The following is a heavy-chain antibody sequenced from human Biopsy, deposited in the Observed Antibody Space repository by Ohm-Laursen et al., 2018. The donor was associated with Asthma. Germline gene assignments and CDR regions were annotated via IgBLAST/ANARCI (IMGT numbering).Heavy chain of an antibody. J-gene: IGHJ4*02. D-gene: IGHD4-17*01. V-gene: IGHV3-33*01. Sequence: SLRLSCTASGFTFSSYGMHWVRQAPGKGLEWVAVIWYDGSNKYYADPVKGRFTISRDNSKNTLYLQMNSLRAEDTAVYYCARKARHGDYDFDYWGQGTLVTVSS. CDR3: ARKARHGDYDFDY. CDR2: IWYDGSNK. CDR1: GFTFSSYG.